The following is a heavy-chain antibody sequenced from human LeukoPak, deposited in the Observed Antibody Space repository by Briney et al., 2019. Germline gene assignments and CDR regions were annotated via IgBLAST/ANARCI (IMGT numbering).Heavy chain of an antibody. CDR3: ARGGETKLTY. CDR2: IKEDGNEK. J-gene: IGHJ4*02. V-gene: IGHV3-7*01. D-gene: IGHD4-11*01. Sequence: GGSLRLSCAASGFTFSSYQMSWVRQAPGKGLERVANIKEDGNEKYYMDSVKGRFTISRDNAKNSLYLQMNSLRAEDTAVYYCARGGETKLTYWGQGTLVTVSS. CDR1: GFTFSSYQ.